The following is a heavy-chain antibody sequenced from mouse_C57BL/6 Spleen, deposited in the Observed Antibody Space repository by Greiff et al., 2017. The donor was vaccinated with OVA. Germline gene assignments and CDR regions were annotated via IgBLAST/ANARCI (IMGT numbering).Heavy chain of an antibody. Sequence: VQLQQPGAELVKPGASVKVSCKASGYTFTSYWMHWVKQRPGQGLEWIGRIHPSDSDTNYNQKFKGKATLTVDKSSSTAYMQRSSLTSEDSAVYYCAIADGYYYYFDYWGQGTTLTVSS. D-gene: IGHD2-3*01. CDR1: GYTFTSYW. CDR2: IHPSDSDT. J-gene: IGHJ2*01. V-gene: IGHV1-74*01. CDR3: AIADGYYYYFDY.